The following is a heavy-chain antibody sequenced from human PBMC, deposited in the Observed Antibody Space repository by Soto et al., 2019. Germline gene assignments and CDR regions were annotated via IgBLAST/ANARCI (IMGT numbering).Heavy chain of an antibody. Sequence: PSETLSLTCTVSGGTISSYYWSWIRQPPGKGLEWIGYIYYSGSTNYNPSLKSRVTISVDTSKNQFSLKLSSVTAADTAVYYCARAGLDGDLRPAFYGMDVWGQGTTVTVSS. CDR1: GGTISSYY. CDR2: IYYSGST. CDR3: ARAGLDGDLRPAFYGMDV. J-gene: IGHJ6*02. V-gene: IGHV4-59*01. D-gene: IGHD4-17*01.